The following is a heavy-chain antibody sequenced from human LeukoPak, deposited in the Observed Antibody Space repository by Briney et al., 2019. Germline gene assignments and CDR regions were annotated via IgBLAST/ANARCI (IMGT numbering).Heavy chain of an antibody. V-gene: IGHV4-38-2*02. D-gene: IGHD3-16*02. Sequence: SETLSLTCTVSGYSISSGYYWGWIRPPPGKGLEWIGSIYHSGSTYYNPSLKSRVTISVDTSKNQFSLKLSSVTAADTAVYYCARGYYDYVWGSYPDYWGQGTLVTVSS. J-gene: IGHJ4*02. CDR2: IYHSGST. CDR3: ARGYYDYVWGSYPDY. CDR1: GYSISSGYY.